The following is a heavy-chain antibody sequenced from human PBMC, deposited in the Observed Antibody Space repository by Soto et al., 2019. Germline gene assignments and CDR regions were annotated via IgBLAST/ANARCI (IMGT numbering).Heavy chain of an antibody. J-gene: IGHJ5*01. CDR3: ARGYYGSGRYLWFDS. CDR2: IIPIFGTA. D-gene: IGHD3-10*01. CDR1: GGTFSSYA. Sequence: SVKVSCKASGGTFSSYAISWVRQAPGQGLEWMGGIIPIFGTANYAQKFQGRVTITADESTSTAYMELSSLRSEDTAVYYCARGYYGSGRYLWFDSCGQGTLVTVSS. V-gene: IGHV1-69*13.